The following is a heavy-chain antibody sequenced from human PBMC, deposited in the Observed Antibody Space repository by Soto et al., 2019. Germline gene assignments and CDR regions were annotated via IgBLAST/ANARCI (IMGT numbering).Heavy chain of an antibody. CDR2: IIPMFDIV. V-gene: IGHV1-69*02. Sequence: QVQLVQSGAEVKKPGSSVKVSCKASGGSFSSYTVSWVRQAPGQGLEWMGRIIPMFDIVKYAQKFQGRVTITAEKATSTGYMELSSLRSEDRAMYYWARVYCSSTSCRLFGYYGMDVWGQGNTVTVS. D-gene: IGHD2-2*01. CDR1: GGSFSSYT. J-gene: IGHJ6*02. CDR3: ARVYCSSTSCRLFGYYGMDV.